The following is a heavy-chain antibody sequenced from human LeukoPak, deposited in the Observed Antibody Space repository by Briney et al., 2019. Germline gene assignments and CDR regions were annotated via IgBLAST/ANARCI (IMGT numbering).Heavy chain of an antibody. CDR3: ARDVVGLAAAGFFGSKPYWPPISTIDAFDI. V-gene: IGHV3-33*01. CDR2: IWYDGSNK. J-gene: IGHJ3*02. CDR1: GFTFSSYG. D-gene: IGHD6-13*01. Sequence: PGGSLRLSCAASGFTFSSYGMHWVRQAPGKGLEWVAVIWYDGSNKYYADSVKGRFTISRDNSKNTLYLQMNSLRAEDTAVYYCARDVVGLAAAGFFGSKPYWPPISTIDAFDIWGQGTMVTVSS.